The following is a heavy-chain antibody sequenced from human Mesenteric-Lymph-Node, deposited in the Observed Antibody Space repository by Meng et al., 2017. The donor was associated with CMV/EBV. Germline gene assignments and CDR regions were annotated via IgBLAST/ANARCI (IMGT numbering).Heavy chain of an antibody. J-gene: IGHJ4*02. V-gene: IGHV3-30-3*01. Sequence: GESLKISCAASGFTFSSYAMHWVRQAPGKGLEWVAVISYDGSNKYYADSVKGRFTISRDNSKNTLYLQMNSLRAEDTAVYYCARPPAGPRYSYSTKIYYFDYWGQGTLVTVSS. CDR3: ARPPAGPRYSYSTKIYYFDY. CDR1: GFTFSSYA. D-gene: IGHD3-9*01. CDR2: ISYDGSNK.